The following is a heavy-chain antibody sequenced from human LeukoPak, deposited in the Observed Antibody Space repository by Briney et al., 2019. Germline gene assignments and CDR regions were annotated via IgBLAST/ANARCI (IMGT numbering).Heavy chain of an antibody. CDR2: ISVNNGGT. V-gene: IGHV1-18*01. CDR1: GYTFTTYS. J-gene: IGHJ1*01. Sequence: GASVKVSCKASGYTFTTYSLAWVRQAPGQSLEWMGWISVNNGGTNYAQSFQDRVTLTRDTSTNTAYLELRSLRSDDTAIIYCATATQTRGYFLHWGQGTLVTVSS. D-gene: IGHD6-6*01. CDR3: ATATQTRGYFLH.